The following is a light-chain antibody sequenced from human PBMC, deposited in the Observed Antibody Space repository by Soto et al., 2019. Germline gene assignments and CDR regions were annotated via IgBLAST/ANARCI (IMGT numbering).Light chain of an antibody. CDR2: GAS. J-gene: IGKJ4*01. V-gene: IGKV3-11*01. CDR1: QSFSSN. Sequence: EIVMTQSPATLSVSPGERATLSCRASQSFSSNLAWYQQKPGQAPRLLIYGASTRATGIPARFSGSGSGTDFTLTISSLEPEDFAVYYCQQRSNWPPITFGGGTKVDI. CDR3: QQRSNWPPIT.